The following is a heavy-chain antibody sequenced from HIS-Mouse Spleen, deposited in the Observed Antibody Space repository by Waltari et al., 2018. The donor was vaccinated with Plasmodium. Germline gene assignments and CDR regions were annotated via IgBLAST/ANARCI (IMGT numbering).Heavy chain of an antibody. CDR2: INPNSGGT. CDR1: GYPFTGYY. D-gene: IGHD6-13*01. V-gene: IGHV1-2*02. CDR3: ARVLGYKAAAGTFVEYFQH. Sequence: QVQLVQSGAEVKKPGASVKVSCKASGYPFTGYYMHRVRQAPGQWLEWMGWINPNSGGTNYAQKFQGRVTMTRDTSISTAYMELSRLRSDDTAVYYCARVLGYKAAAGTFVEYFQHWGQGTLVTVSS. J-gene: IGHJ1*01.